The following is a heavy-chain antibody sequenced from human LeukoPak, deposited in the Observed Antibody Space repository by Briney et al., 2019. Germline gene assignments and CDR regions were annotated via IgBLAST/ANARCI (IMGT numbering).Heavy chain of an antibody. V-gene: IGHV3-7*01. J-gene: IGHJ4*02. CDR3: VRDSYSRDLDY. Sequence: GGSLRLSCAASAFTFSSYWMSWVRQAPGKGLEWVAIIKEDGSEQYYVDSLKGRFTISRDNAKNSLYLQMNSLRAEDTAVYYCVRDSYSRDLDYWGQGTLVTVSS. D-gene: IGHD3-22*01. CDR2: IKEDGSEQ. CDR1: AFTFSSYW.